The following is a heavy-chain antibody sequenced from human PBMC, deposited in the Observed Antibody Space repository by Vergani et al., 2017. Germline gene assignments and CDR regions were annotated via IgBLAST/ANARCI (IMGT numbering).Heavy chain of an antibody. V-gene: IGHV4-61*02. CDR3: ARETGYDSRGWFDP. Sequence: QVQLQESGPGLVKPSQTLSLTCTVSGGSISSGSYYWSWIRQPAGKGLEWIGRIYTSGSTNYNPSLKSRVTISVDTSKNQFSLKLSSVTAADTAVYYCARETGYDSRGWFDPWGQGTLVTVSS. J-gene: IGHJ5*02. D-gene: IGHD5-12*01. CDR2: IYTSGST. CDR1: GGSISSGSYY.